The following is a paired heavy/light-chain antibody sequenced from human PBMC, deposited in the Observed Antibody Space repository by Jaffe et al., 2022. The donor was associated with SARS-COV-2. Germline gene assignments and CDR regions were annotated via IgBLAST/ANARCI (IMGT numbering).Heavy chain of an antibody. D-gene: IGHD1-20*01. CDR2: ISRYSGRI. Sequence: EVQLVESGGGLVEPGRSLRLSCAASGFNFGDYAMHWVRQAPGKGLEWVSGISRYSGRIGYADSVKGRFTISRDNAKNSLYLQMNSLRAEDTALYYCAKDVYDSYAMDVWGQGTTVTVSS. CDR1: GFNFGDYA. CDR3: AKDVYDSYAMDV. J-gene: IGHJ6*02. V-gene: IGHV3-9*01.
Light chain of an antibody. V-gene: IGLV2-8*01. J-gene: IGLJ2*01. Sequence: QSALTQPPSASGSPGQSVTISCTGTSGDVGGYHYVSWYQHHPGKAPKLIIYEITKRPSGVPDRFSGSKSGNTASLTVSGLQAEDEADYYCSSYAGSNNLGVFGGGTKLTVL. CDR3: SSYAGSNNLGV. CDR1: SGDVGGYHY. CDR2: EIT.